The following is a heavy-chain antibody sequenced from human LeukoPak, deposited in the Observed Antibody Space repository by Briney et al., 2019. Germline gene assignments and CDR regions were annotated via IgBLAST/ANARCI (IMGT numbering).Heavy chain of an antibody. V-gene: IGHV4-61*08. D-gene: IGHD3-3*01. CDR2: IYYSGST. J-gene: IGHJ6*02. CDR3: AREITIFGVVMGGMDV. CDR1: SDSISSDDYY. Sequence: PSETLSLTCTVSSDSISSDDYYWSWIRQPPGKGLEWIGYIYYSGSTNYNPSLKSRVTISVDTSKNQFSLKLSSVTAADTAVYYCAREITIFGVVMGGMDVWGQGTTVTVSS.